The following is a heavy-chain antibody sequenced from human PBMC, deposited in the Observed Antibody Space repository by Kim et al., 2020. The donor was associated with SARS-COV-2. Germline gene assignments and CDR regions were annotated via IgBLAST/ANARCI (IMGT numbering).Heavy chain of an antibody. Sequence: SETLSLTCAVSGGSISSSNWWSWVRPPPGKVLEWIAEIYHSGSTNYNPSLKSRVTLLVYKSKNQFSLKLSSVTAADTAVYYCARAGSTVKFFGYWCQGTL. CDR1: GGSISSSNW. V-gene: IGHV4-4*02. CDR2: IYHSGST. CDR3: ARAGSTVKFFGY. J-gene: IGHJ4*02. D-gene: IGHD3-10*01.